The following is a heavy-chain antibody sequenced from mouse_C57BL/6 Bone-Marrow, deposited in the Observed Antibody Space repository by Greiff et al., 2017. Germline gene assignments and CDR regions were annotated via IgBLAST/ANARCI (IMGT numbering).Heavy chain of an antibody. V-gene: IGHV1-75*01. CDR1: GYTFTDYY. J-gene: IGHJ2*01. D-gene: IGHD2-2*01. CDR3: ATDLLWLRRRYFDY. Sequence: QVQLQQSGPELVKPGASVKISCKASGYTFTDYYINWVKQRPGQGLEWIGWIFPGSGSTYYNEKFKGKATLTVDKSSSTAYMLLSSLTSEDSAVYFCATDLLWLRRRYFDYWGQGTTLTVSS. CDR2: IFPGSGST.